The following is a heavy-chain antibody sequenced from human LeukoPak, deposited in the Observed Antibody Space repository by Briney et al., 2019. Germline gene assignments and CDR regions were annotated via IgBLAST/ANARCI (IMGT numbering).Heavy chain of an antibody. CDR1: GFTFSNYA. CDR3: AKDSLLFLEWLFNTPFDY. CDR2: ISGSGDST. V-gene: IGHV3-23*01. D-gene: IGHD3-3*01. Sequence: PGGSLRLSCAASGFTFSNYAMNWVRQAPGKGLEWVSAISGSGDSTYYADSVKGRFTISRDNSKNTLYLQMNSLRAEDTAVYYCAKDSLLFLEWLFNTPFDYWGQGTLATVSS. J-gene: IGHJ4*02.